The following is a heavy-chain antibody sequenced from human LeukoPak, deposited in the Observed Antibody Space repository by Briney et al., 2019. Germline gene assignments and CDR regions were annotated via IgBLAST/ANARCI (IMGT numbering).Heavy chain of an antibody. Sequence: ASVKVSCKASGYTFTSYGISWVRQAPGQGLEWMGWINPNSGGTNYAQKFQGRVTMTRDTSISTAYMELSRLRSDDTAVYYCARDHPSYDILTGYSPDYWGQGTLVTVSS. D-gene: IGHD3-9*01. V-gene: IGHV1-2*02. CDR2: INPNSGGT. J-gene: IGHJ4*02. CDR3: ARDHPSYDILTGYSPDY. CDR1: GYTFTSYG.